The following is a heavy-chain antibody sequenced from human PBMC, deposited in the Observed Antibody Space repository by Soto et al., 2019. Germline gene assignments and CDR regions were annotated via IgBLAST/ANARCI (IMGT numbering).Heavy chain of an antibody. CDR2: IYWDDDK. V-gene: IGHV2-5*02. D-gene: IGHD4-17*01. J-gene: IGHJ4*02. CDR3: AHFLLATVLIEPYFDS. CDR1: GFSLSTSGVG. Sequence: QITLKESGPTLVKPTQTLTLTCTFSGFSLSTSGVGVGWIRQPPGKALEWLALIYWDDDKRYSPSLKSRLTIPKDTSKTQVVLTMTNMDPVDTAIYYWAHFLLATVLIEPYFDSGGQETLVTVPS.